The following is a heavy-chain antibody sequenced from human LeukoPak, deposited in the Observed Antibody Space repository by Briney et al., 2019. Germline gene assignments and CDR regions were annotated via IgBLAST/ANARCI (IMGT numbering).Heavy chain of an antibody. CDR3: AGGRGWYSPDY. CDR1: GFTFSGSA. CDR2: ITSKPNSYET. V-gene: IGHV3-73*01. D-gene: IGHD6-19*01. Sequence: PGGSLRLSCAAPGFTFSGSAMHWVRQASGKGLEWVGRITSKPNSYETVYAASMNGRFTISRDDSKNTAYLQMNSLKTEDTAVYYCAGGRGWYSPDYWGQGTPVTVSS. J-gene: IGHJ4*02.